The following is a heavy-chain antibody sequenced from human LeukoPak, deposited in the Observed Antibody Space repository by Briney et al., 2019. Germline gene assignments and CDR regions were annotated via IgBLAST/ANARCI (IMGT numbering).Heavy chain of an antibody. CDR1: GFTFSGYA. Sequence: GGSLRLSCAASGFTFSGYAMAWVRQAPGKGLEWVSTISSSGGSTYYADSVKGRFSISRDNSNNTLFVQMTSLRADDTAVFYCAKVPDGTPRGYWYFDLWGRGTLVTVS. CDR3: AKVPDGTPRGYWYFDL. V-gene: IGHV3-23*01. D-gene: IGHD5-24*01. CDR2: ISSSGGST. J-gene: IGHJ2*01.